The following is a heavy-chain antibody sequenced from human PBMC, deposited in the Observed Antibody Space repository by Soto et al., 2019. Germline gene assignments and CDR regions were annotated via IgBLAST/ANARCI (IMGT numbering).Heavy chain of an antibody. CDR2: IYSGGST. Sequence: EVQLVESGGGLVQPGGSLRLSCAASGFTVSSNYMSWVRQAPGKGLEWVSGIYSGGSTYYADSVKGRFTISRHNSKNTLYLQMNSLRAEDTAVYYCARDRQPDLPYYYMDVWGKGTTVTVSS. CDR3: ARDRQPDLPYYYMDV. D-gene: IGHD6-13*01. J-gene: IGHJ6*03. CDR1: GFTVSSNY. V-gene: IGHV3-53*04.